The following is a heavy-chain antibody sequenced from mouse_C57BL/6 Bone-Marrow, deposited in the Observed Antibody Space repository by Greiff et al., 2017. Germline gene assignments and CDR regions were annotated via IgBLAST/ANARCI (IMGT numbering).Heavy chain of an antibody. CDR1: GYTFTNYW. D-gene: IGHD2-2*01. CDR2: MHPNGGSP. J-gene: IGHJ4*01. Sequence: QVQLQQPGAELVKPGASVKLSCKASGYTFTNYWMHWVKQRPGQGLEWIGMMHPNGGSPDYNEKFKSEATLSVDKSSSTAYMELRSLTSEDSAVYYCARSYGYDGSTMDYGGQGTSATVSS. CDR3: ARSYGYDGSTMDY. V-gene: IGHV1-64*01.